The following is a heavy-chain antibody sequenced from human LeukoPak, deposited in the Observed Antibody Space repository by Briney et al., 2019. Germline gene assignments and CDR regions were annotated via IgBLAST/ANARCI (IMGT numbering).Heavy chain of an antibody. CDR2: IKEDGSEQ. J-gene: IGHJ6*02. CDR1: GFTFSSYW. CDR3: AKDLRAYDILTGPRFGMDV. D-gene: IGHD3-9*01. Sequence: GGSLRLSCAASGFTFSSYWMSWVRQAPGKGLEWVANIKEDGSEQIYVDSLKGRFTISRDNAKNSLYLQMNSLRVEDTAVYYCAKDLRAYDILTGPRFGMDVWGQGTTVTVSS. V-gene: IGHV3-7*01.